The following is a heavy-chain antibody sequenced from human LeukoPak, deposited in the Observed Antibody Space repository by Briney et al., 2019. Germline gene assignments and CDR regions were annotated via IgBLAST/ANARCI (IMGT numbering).Heavy chain of an antibody. V-gene: IGHV4-59*01. CDR3: GRGTGDYDYNP. Sequence: PSETLSLTCTVSGGSISSYYWSWIRQPPGKGLEWIGYIYYSGSTNYNPSLTSRATISLDTSKNQFSLKLSSVTAADTAVYYCGRGTGDYDYNPWGQGNLVTVSS. CDR1: GGSISSYY. CDR2: IYYSGST. J-gene: IGHJ5*02. D-gene: IGHD4-17*01.